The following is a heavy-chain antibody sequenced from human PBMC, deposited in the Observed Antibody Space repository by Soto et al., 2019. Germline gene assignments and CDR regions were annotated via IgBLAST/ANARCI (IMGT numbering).Heavy chain of an antibody. CDR2: IYYSGST. Sequence: SETLSLTCTVSGGSISSYYWSWIRQPPGKGLDWIGYIYYSGSTNYNPSLKSRVTISLDTSKNQFSLKLRSVTAADTAIYYCARGYYNLLTGYYIDYWGRGTLVTVS. CDR3: ARGYYNLLTGYYIDY. D-gene: IGHD3-9*01. CDR1: GGSISSYY. J-gene: IGHJ4*02. V-gene: IGHV4-59*01.